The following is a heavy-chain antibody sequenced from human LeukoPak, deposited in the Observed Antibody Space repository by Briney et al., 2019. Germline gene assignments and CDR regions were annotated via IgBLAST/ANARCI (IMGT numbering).Heavy chain of an antibody. D-gene: IGHD3-10*01. CDR2: ISAYNGNT. V-gene: IGHV1-18*01. J-gene: IGHJ3*02. Sequence: GGSLRLSCAASGYTFTSYGISWVRQAPGQGLEWMGWISAYNGNTNYAQKLQGRVTMTTDTSTSTAYMELRSLRSDDTAVYYCAREELGAFDIWGQGTMVTVSS. CDR1: GYTFTSYG. CDR3: AREELGAFDI.